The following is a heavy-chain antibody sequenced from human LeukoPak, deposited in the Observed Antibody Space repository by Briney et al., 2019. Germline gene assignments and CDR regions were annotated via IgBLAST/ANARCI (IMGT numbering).Heavy chain of an antibody. CDR3: ARVRVGGTNYFDS. V-gene: IGHV3-7*04. CDR2: INYDGSEK. D-gene: IGHD1-1*01. J-gene: IGHJ4*02. CDR1: RFIFTSYW. Sequence: PGGSLRLSCAASRFIFTSYWMSWVRQAPGEGLEWVANINYDGSEKYYIDSVKGRFTISRDNAKNSLYLQMNSLRAEDTAVYFCARVRVGGTNYFDSWGQGTLVTVSS.